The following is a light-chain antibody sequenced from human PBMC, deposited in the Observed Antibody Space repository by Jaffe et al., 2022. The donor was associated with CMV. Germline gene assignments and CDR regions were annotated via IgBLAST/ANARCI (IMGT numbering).Light chain of an antibody. J-gene: IGKJ2*01. V-gene: IGKV2-28*01. CDR1: QSLLHSSGFHY. CDR2: LAS. Sequence: EIVMTQSPLSLPVTPGEPASISCRSSQSLLHSSGFHYLDWFLQKPGKSPQLLISLASNRASGVPDRFSGSGSGTDFTLKISRVEAEDVGVYYCMQRLQTPHYTFGQGTKLEIK. CDR3: MQRLQTPHYT.